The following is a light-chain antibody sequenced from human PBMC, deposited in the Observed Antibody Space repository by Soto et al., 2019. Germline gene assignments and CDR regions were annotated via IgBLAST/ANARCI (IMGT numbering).Light chain of an antibody. J-gene: IGLJ2*01. CDR2: LESSGTY. Sequence: QPVLTQSSSASASLGSSVKVTCTRSSGRSTYTIAWHQQQPGKAPRYLMKLESSGTYNKGSGVPDRFSGSSSGADRYLTISNLQFEDEAYYYCATWDSNTQVFGGGTKVTVL. CDR1: SGRSTYT. CDR3: ATWDSNTQV. V-gene: IGLV4-60*02.